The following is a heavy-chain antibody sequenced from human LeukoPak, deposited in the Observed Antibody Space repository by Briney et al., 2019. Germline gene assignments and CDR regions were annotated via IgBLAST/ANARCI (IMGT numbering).Heavy chain of an antibody. D-gene: IGHD2-15*01. CDR2: IYTRGST. V-gene: IGHV4-4*07. CDR3: ARGRYCSADICSGGDAFDI. CDR1: GGSINSFY. J-gene: IGHJ3*02. Sequence: SETLSLTCSVSGGSINSFYWSWIRQPAGKGLEWIGRIYTRGSTNYNPSLKSRVTMSVDTSKNQFSLKLSSVTAADTAVYYCARGRYCSADICSGGDAFDIWGQGTMVSVSS.